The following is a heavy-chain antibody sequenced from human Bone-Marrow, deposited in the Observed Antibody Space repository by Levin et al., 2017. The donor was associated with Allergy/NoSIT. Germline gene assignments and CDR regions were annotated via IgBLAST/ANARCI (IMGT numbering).Heavy chain of an antibody. V-gene: IGHV3-48*01. CDR2: ISSRSSTI. Sequence: GESLKISCAASGFTFSSYSMNWVRQAPGKGLEWVSYISSRSSTIYYADSVKGRFTISRDNAKNSLYLQMNSLRAEDTAVYYCARGIAVAGTLRNAFDIWGQGTMVTVSS. J-gene: IGHJ3*02. D-gene: IGHD6-19*01. CDR3: ARGIAVAGTLRNAFDI. CDR1: GFTFSSYS.